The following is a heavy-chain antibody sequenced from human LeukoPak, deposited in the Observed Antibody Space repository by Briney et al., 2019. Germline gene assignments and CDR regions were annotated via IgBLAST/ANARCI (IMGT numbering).Heavy chain of an antibody. Sequence: MPGGSLRLSCAASGFTFSDYYMSWIRQAPGKGLEWVSYISSSGSTIYYADSVKGRFTISRDNAKNSLYLQMNSLRAEDTAVYYCARDYTGYSSGWFFDAFDIWGQGTMVTVSS. CDR2: ISSSGSTI. V-gene: IGHV3-11*01. CDR3: ARDYTGYSSGWFFDAFDI. J-gene: IGHJ3*02. D-gene: IGHD6-19*01. CDR1: GFTFSDYY.